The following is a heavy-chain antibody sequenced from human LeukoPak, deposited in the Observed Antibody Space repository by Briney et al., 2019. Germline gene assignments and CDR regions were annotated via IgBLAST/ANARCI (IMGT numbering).Heavy chain of an antibody. CDR2: TSAYNGNT. V-gene: IGHV1-18*01. Sequence: ASVRVSCKASGYTFTSYGISWVRQAPGQGLEWMGWTSAYNGNTNYAQKLQGRVTMTTDTSTSTAYMELRSLRSDDTAVYYCARVELYYYDSSGYLSNYYYYMDVWGKGTTVTVSS. CDR1: GYTFTSYG. CDR3: ARVELYYYDSSGYLSNYYYYMDV. J-gene: IGHJ6*03. D-gene: IGHD3-22*01.